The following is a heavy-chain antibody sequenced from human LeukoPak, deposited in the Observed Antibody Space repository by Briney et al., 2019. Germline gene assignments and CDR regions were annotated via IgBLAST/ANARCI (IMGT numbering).Heavy chain of an antibody. CDR3: AREVSYGSGSFADY. J-gene: IGHJ4*02. D-gene: IGHD3-10*01. Sequence: SETLSLTCTVSGGSISSYYWSWIRQPPGKGLEWIGYIYYSGSTNYNPSLKSRVTISVDMSKKQFSLKLNSVTAADTAVYYCAREVSYGSGSFADYWGQGTLVTVSS. CDR1: GGSISSYY. V-gene: IGHV4-59*01. CDR2: IYYSGST.